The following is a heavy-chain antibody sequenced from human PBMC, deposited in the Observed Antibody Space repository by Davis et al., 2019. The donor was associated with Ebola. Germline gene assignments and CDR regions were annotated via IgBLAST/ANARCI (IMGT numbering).Heavy chain of an antibody. CDR3: AKCQDYYDSSGYPY. V-gene: IGHV3-53*01. Sequence: GESLKISCAASGFTVSSNYMSWVRQAPGKGLEWVSVIYSGGSTYYADSVKGRFTISRDNSKNTLYLQMNSLRAEDTAVYYCAKCQDYYDSSGYPYWGQGTLVTVSS. J-gene: IGHJ4*02. D-gene: IGHD3-22*01. CDR1: GFTVSSNY. CDR2: IYSGGST.